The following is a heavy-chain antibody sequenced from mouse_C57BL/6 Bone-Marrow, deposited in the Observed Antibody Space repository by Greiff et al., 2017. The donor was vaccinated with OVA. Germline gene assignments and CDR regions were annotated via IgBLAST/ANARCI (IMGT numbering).Heavy chain of an antibody. CDR2: IDPENGDT. V-gene: IGHV14-4*01. CDR1: GFNIKDDY. CDR3: TTFPGYAMDY. J-gene: IGHJ4*01. Sequence: VQLKQSGAELVRPGASVKLSCTASGFNIKDDYMHWVKQRPEQGLEWIGWIDPENGDTEYASKFQGKATITADTSSNTAYLQLSSLTSEDTAVYYCTTFPGYAMDYWGQGTSVTVSS.